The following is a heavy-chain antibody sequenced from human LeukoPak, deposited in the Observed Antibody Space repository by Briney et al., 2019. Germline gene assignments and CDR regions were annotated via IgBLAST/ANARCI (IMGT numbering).Heavy chain of an antibody. D-gene: IGHD3-10*01. V-gene: IGHV1-69*13. Sequence: ASVKVSCKASGGTFISYAISWVRQAPGQGLEWMGGIIPIFGTANYAQKFQGRVTITADESTSTAYMELSSLRSEDTAVYYCARDITMVRGVIHYYYGMDVWGQGTTVTVSS. J-gene: IGHJ6*02. CDR3: ARDITMVRGVIHYYYGMDV. CDR2: IIPIFGTA. CDR1: GGTFISYA.